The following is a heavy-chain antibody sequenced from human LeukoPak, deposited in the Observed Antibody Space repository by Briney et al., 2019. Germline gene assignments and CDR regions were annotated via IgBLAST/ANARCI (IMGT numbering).Heavy chain of an antibody. D-gene: IGHD3-10*01. J-gene: IGHJ6*03. CDR2: ISAYNGNT. V-gene: IGHV1-18*01. CDR1: GYTFTSYS. Sequence: ASVKVSCKASGYTFTSYSISWVRQAPGQGLEWMGWISAYNGNTNYAQKFQGRVTITTDESTSTAYMELSSLRSEDTAVYYCARSGYEPYYGSGAYYMDVWGKGTTVTVSS. CDR3: ARSGYEPYYGSGAYYMDV.